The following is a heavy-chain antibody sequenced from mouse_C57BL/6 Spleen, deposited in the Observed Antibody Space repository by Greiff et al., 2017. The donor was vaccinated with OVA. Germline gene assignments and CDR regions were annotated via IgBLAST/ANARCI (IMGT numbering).Heavy chain of an antibody. D-gene: IGHD2-3*01. CDR2: ISSGGSYT. CDR3: ASLYDGYYSPFAY. V-gene: IGHV5-6*02. J-gene: IGHJ3*01. CDR1: GFTFSSYG. Sequence: EVKLEESGGDLVKPGGSLKLSCAASGFTFSSYGMSWVRQTPDKRLEWVATISSGGSYTYYPDSVKGRFTISTDNAKNTLYLQMSSLKSEDTAMYYCASLYDGYYSPFAYWGQGTLVTVSA.